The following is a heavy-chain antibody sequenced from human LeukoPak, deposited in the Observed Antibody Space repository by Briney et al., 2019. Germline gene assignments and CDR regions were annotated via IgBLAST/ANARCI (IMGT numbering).Heavy chain of an antibody. CDR3: ARWKGNYAYVLGRYLSY. D-gene: IGHD3-16*02. CDR2: ISSSGSTI. J-gene: IGHJ4*02. Sequence: GGSLRLSCAASGFTFSDYYMSWIRQAPGKGREWVLYISSSGSTIYYADSVKGRFTISRDNAENSLYLQMNSLRAEDTAVSYCARWKGNYAYVLGRYLSYWGQGTLVTVSS. V-gene: IGHV3-11*01. CDR1: GFTFSDYY.